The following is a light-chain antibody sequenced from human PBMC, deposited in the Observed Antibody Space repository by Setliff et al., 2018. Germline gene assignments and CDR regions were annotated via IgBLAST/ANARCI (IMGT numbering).Light chain of an antibody. Sequence: QSVLAQLPSVSGAPGQRVTISCTGSSSNLGAGFTVHWYQVLPGTAPRLLIYSNNFRPSGVPDRFSGSKSGTSASLAITGLQSEDEADYYCQSYGGGLNGYVFGTGTKVTVL. J-gene: IGLJ1*01. V-gene: IGLV1-40*01. CDR2: SNN. CDR1: SSNLGAGFT. CDR3: QSYGGGLNGYV.